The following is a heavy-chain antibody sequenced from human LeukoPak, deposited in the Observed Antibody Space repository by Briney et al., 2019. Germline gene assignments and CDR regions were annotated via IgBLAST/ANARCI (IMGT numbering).Heavy chain of an antibody. V-gene: IGHV4-59*01. D-gene: IGHD3-22*01. Sequence: SETLSLTCTVSGGSISSYYWSWIRQPPGKGLEWIGYIYYSGSTNYNPSLKSRVTISVDTSKNQFSLKLSSVTAADTAVYYCAREAWWHYDSSGRDAWYFDLWGRGTLVTVSS. CDR1: GGSISSYY. CDR2: IYYSGST. CDR3: AREAWWHYDSSGRDAWYFDL. J-gene: IGHJ2*01.